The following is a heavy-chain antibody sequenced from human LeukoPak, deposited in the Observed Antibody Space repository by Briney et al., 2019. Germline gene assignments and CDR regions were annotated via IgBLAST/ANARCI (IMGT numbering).Heavy chain of an antibody. CDR1: GYSISTGYF. D-gene: IGHD3-10*01. CDR3: ARGYYAPPVGYYYMDL. Sequence: TPSETLSLTCSVSGYSISTGYFWVWIRQPPGKGLEWIENIHYSGTTYYNPSLKSRVAISVDTSKNQFSLQLTSVTAADTAVYYCARGYYAPPVGYYYMDLWGRGTTVTVSS. J-gene: IGHJ6*03. V-gene: IGHV4-38-2*02. CDR2: IHYSGTT.